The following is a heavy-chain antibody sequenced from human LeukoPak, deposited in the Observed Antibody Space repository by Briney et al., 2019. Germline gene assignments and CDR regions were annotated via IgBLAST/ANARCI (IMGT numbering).Heavy chain of an antibody. J-gene: IGHJ4*02. CDR3: AREAARPSFAY. CDR2: MFHSGST. Sequence: SETLPLTCTVSGDSIRRGFYWGWIRQPPGKGLEWIGSMFHSGSTYLNPSLRSRISISVDTSKNQFYLTLSSVSAADTAMYYCAREAARPSFAYWGQGSLVTVSS. D-gene: IGHD6-6*01. CDR1: GDSIRRGFY. V-gene: IGHV4-38-2*02.